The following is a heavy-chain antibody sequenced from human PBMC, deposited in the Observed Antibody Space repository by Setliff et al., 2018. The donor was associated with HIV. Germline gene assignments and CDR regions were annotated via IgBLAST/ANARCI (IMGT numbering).Heavy chain of an antibody. CDR3: ARGGGTSSPIDYHYYIDV. J-gene: IGHJ6*03. CDR1: GGSISSYY. V-gene: IGHV4-59*01. Sequence: SETLSLTCTVSGGSISSYYWSWIRQPPGKGLEWIGYINYSGSTNYNPSLKSRVTISIDMSKNQFSLKLTSVTAADTAVYYCARGGGTSSPIDYHYYIDVWGKGTTVTVSS. D-gene: IGHD6-6*01. CDR2: INYSGST.